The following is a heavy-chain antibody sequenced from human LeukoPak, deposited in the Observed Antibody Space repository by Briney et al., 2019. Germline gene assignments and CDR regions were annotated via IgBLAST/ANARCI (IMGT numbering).Heavy chain of an antibody. D-gene: IGHD3-22*01. CDR1: DGSISSTTYY. V-gene: IGHV4-61*05. J-gene: IGHJ2*01. CDR2: IYYSGST. CDR3: ARRVVARYWYFDL. Sequence: PSETLSLTCTVSDGSISSTTYYWGWIRQPPGKGLEWIGYIYYSGSTNYNPSLKSRVTISVDTSKNQFSLKLSSVTAADTAVYYCARRVVARYWYFDLWGRGTLVTVSS.